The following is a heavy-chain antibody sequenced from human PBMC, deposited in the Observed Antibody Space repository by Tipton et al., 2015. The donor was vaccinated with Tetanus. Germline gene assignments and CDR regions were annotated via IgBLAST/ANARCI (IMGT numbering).Heavy chain of an antibody. D-gene: IGHD6-19*01. Sequence: TLSLTCAVYGGSFSGYYWSWIRQPPGKGLEWIGEINHSGSTNYNPSLKSRVTISVDTSKNQFSLKLSSVTAADTAVYYCARESGISVAGTFDYWAREPWSPSPQ. CDR2: INHSGST. CDR3: ARESGISVAGTFDY. CDR1: GGSFSGYY. J-gene: IGHJ4*02. V-gene: IGHV4-34*01.